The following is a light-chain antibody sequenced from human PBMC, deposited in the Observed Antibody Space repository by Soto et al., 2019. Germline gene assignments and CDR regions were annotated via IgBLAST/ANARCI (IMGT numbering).Light chain of an antibody. V-gene: IGLV2-14*01. CDR1: SSDFAAYNY. J-gene: IGLJ1*01. CDR2: EVS. CDR3: SSYYSARI. Sequence: QSALTQPSSVSGSPGQSIAISCTGSSSDFAAYNYVSWYQHHPGKAPKLMIYEVSNRPSGVSNRFSGSKSGNTASLTISGLKDEDEADYYCSSYYSARIFGTGTKVTVL.